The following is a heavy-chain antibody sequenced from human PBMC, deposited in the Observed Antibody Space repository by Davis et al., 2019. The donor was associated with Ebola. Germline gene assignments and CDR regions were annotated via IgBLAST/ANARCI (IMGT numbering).Heavy chain of an antibody. Sequence: ASVKVSCKASGYTFTGYYIHWVRQAPGQGLEWMGWIDLKSGGGNYAPRFQGRVTMTTDTSISTAYMDLSSLRTDDTAVFYCMRELHGGEFNYWGQGTLVTVSS. CDR1: GYTFTGYY. D-gene: IGHD3-16*01. J-gene: IGHJ4*02. CDR3: MRELHGGEFNY. CDR2: IDLKSGGG. V-gene: IGHV1-2*02.